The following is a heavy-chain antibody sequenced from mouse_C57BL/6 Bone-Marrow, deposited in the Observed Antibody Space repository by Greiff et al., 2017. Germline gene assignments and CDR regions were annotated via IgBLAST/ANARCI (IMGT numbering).Heavy chain of an antibody. D-gene: IGHD3-2*02. J-gene: IGHJ3*01. CDR1: GYTFTSYC. CDR3: ESGSSGYVFAY. V-gene: IGHV1-64*01. CDR2: IHPNSGST. Sequence: VQLQQPGAELVKPGASVKLSCKASGYTFTSYCMHWVKQRPGQGLEWIGMIHPNSGSTNYNEKFKSKATLTVDKSSSTAYMQLSSLTSEDSAVYYCESGSSGYVFAYWGQGTLVTVSA.